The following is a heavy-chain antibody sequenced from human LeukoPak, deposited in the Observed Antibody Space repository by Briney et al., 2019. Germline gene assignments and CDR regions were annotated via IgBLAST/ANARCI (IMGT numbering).Heavy chain of an antibody. Sequence: GGSLRLSCAASGFTFSSYGMRWVRQAPGKGLEWVSTISGSGAGTQYADSVKDRFTIFRDNPKNTLYLQMNSLRAEDSAVYYCARGQGIQKVYYFDYWGQGTLVTVSS. V-gene: IGHV3-23*01. J-gene: IGHJ4*02. CDR1: GFTFSSYG. CDR3: ARGQGIQKVYYFDY. CDR2: ISGSGAGT. D-gene: IGHD6-13*01.